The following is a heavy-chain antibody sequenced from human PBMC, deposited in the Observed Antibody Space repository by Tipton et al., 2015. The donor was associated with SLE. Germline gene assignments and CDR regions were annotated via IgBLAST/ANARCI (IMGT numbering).Heavy chain of an antibody. V-gene: IGHV4-4*07. CDR1: GGSISSDY. D-gene: IGHD3-9*01. CDR2: IYTSGST. J-gene: IGHJ6*02. Sequence: TLSLTCTVSGGSISSDYWSWVRQPAGKGLEWIGRIYTSGSTNYNPSLKSRVTMSVDTSKNQFSLKLSSVTAADTAVYYCARDGYDILTGHYYGMDVWGQGATVTVSS. CDR3: ARDGYDILTGHYYGMDV.